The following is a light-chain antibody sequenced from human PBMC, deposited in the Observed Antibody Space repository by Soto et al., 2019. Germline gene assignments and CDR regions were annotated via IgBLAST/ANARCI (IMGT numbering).Light chain of an antibody. CDR2: GAS. V-gene: IGKV3-20*01. CDR1: QSVSSSF. J-gene: IGKJ1*01. Sequence: EIVLTQSPGTLSLSPGERATLSCRASQSVSSSFLGWYQQKPGQAPRLLIYGASSRATGIPDRFRGSGSGTDFTLTISRLEPEDFALYYCQQYHSSRWTFGQGTKVEIK. CDR3: QQYHSSRWT.